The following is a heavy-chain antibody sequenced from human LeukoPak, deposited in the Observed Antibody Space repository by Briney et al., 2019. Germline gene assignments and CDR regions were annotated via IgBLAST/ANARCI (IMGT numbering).Heavy chain of an antibody. V-gene: IGHV1-8*01. CDR1: GYTFTSYD. D-gene: IGHD2-2*01. CDR2: MNPNSGNT. CDR3: ARTAIVVVPAATKKYYYYYYMDV. Sequence: ASVKVSCKASGYTFTSYDINWVRQATGQGLEWMGWMNPNSGNTGYAQKFQGRVTMNRNTSISTAYMELSSLRSEDTAVYYCARTAIVVVPAATKKYYYYYYMDVWGKGTTVTVSS. J-gene: IGHJ6*03.